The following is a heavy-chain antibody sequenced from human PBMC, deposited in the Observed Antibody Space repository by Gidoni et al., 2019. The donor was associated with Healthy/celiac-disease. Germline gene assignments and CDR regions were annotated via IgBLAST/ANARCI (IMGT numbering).Heavy chain of an antibody. CDR2: IGSSSSTI. Sequence: EVQLVASGGGLVQPGGSLRLSCAASGFPFSRYSMNWVRQAPGKGLEWFSYIGSSSSTIYYADSVKGRFTISRDNAKNSLYLQMNSLRAEDTAVYYCARHTYYYDSSGLDYWGQGTLVTVSS. D-gene: IGHD3-22*01. V-gene: IGHV3-48*01. CDR1: GFPFSRYS. CDR3: ARHTYYYDSSGLDY. J-gene: IGHJ4*02.